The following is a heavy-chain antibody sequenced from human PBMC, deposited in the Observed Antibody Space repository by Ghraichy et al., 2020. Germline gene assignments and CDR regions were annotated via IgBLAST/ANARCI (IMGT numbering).Heavy chain of an antibody. V-gene: IGHV4-31*03. CDR2: IYYSGST. D-gene: IGHD3-22*01. Sequence: SQTLSLTCTVSGGSISSDGFYWSWIRQHPGKGLEWIGYIYYSGSTYYNPSLKSRVTISVDTSENQFSLKLTSVTAADTAFYYCAREGYYYDSGGYHYYYFDYWGQGTLVTVSS. J-gene: IGHJ4*02. CDR3: AREGYYYDSGGYHYYYFDY. CDR1: GGSISSDGFY.